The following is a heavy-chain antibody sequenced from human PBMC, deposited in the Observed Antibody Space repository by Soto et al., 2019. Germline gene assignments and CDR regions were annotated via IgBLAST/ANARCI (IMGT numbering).Heavy chain of an antibody. CDR3: AKDIAVAGTRHDY. J-gene: IGHJ4*02. Sequence: EVQLLESGGGLVQPGGSLRLSCAASGFTFSSYAMSWVRQAPGKGLEWVSAISGSGGSTYYADSVKGRFTISRDNSKNTLYLQINSLRAEDTAVYYCAKDIAVAGTRHDYWGQGTLVTVSS. V-gene: IGHV3-23*01. CDR2: ISGSGGST. D-gene: IGHD6-19*01. CDR1: GFTFSSYA.